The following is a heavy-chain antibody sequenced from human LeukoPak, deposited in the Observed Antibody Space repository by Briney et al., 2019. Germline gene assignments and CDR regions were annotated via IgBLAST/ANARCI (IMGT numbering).Heavy chain of an antibody. V-gene: IGHV4-59*06. J-gene: IGHJ4*02. CDR1: GGSISSYY. CDR2: IYYSGST. Sequence: SETLSLTCTVSGGSISSYYWSWIRQHPGKGLEWIGYIYYSGSTYYNPSLKSRVTISVDTSKNQFSLKLSSVTAADTAVYYCASSGGYCSSTGCYRDYWGQGTLVTVSS. D-gene: IGHD2-2*02. CDR3: ASSGGYCSSTGCYRDY.